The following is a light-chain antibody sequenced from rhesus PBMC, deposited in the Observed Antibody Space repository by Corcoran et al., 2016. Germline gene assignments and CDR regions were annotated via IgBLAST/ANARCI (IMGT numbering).Light chain of an antibody. Sequence: DIQMTQSPSSLSASVGDRVTITCRASLGISNWLAWYQQKPGKAPKLLIYRASNLETGVPSRVSGSGSGTDFTLTISSRQPEDIATYYCQQHDNSPYSFGQGTKVEIK. CDR1: LGISNW. CDR2: RAS. CDR3: QQHDNSPYS. V-gene: IGKV1-69*01. J-gene: IGKJ2*01.